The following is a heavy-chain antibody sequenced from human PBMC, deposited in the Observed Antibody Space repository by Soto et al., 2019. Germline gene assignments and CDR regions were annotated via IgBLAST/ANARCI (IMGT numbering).Heavy chain of an antibody. Sequence: GGSLRLSCAASGFTFSSYSMNWVRQAPGKGLEWVSSISSSSSYIYYADSVKGRFTISRDNAKNSLYLQMNSLRAEDTAVYYCARVQAPWELLISQPFDYWGQGTLVTVSS. J-gene: IGHJ4*02. CDR1: GFTFSSYS. V-gene: IGHV3-21*01. CDR2: ISSSSSYI. CDR3: ARVQAPWELLISQPFDY. D-gene: IGHD1-26*01.